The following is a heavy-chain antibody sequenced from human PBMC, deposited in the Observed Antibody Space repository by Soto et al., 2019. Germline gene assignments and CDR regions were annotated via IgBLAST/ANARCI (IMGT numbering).Heavy chain of an antibody. CDR3: ARKVLGSTTRPDYWYFDL. CDR1: GFTFINHA. V-gene: IGHV3-23*01. J-gene: IGHJ2*01. D-gene: IGHD3-16*01. Sequence: EVQLLASGGGLVQPGGSLRLSCVGSGFTFINHAMNWVRQAPGKGLEWVSGISGGGDRTFDADSVKGRFTISRDNSKNTVNLQMNSLRADDTAVYYCARKVLGSTTRPDYWYFDLWGRGTLVTVSS. CDR2: ISGGGDRT.